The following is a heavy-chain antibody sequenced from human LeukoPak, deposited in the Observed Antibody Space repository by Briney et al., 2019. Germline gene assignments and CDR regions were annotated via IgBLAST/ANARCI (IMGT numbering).Heavy chain of an antibody. J-gene: IGHJ6*03. CDR1: GFTFDDYG. Sequence: GGSLRLSCAASGFTFDDYGMSWVRQAPGKGLEWVSGINWNGGSTGYADSVKGRFTISRDNAKNFLYLQMNSLRAEDTALYYCARGTYYYYYYMDVWGKGTTVTVSS. CDR3: ARGTYYYYYYMDV. V-gene: IGHV3-20*04. CDR2: INWNGGST. D-gene: IGHD2-2*01.